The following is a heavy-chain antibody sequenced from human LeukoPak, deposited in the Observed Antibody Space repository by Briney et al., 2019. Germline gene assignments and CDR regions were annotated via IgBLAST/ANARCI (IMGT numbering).Heavy chain of an antibody. CDR1: GDFITSDTYS. Sequence: SQTLSLTCTLSGDFITSDTYSWSWILQPAGMQLEWIGRIYTTGTTNYNPSLRSRVTMSIDTSKNQFSLKLNSVTAADTAVYYCARSWYNGNYHGAFNMWDEGTMVTVTS. J-gene: IGHJ3*02. D-gene: IGHD1-26*01. V-gene: IGHV4-61*02. CDR3: ARSWYNGNYHGAFNM. CDR2: IYTTGTT.